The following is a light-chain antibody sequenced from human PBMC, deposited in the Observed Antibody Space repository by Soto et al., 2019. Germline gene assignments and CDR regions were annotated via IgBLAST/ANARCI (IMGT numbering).Light chain of an antibody. CDR3: LLTDSGARV. Sequence: QAVVTQEPSLTVSPGGTVTLTCGSSTGSVTSGHYPYWFQQKPGQAPRTLIYDTSNKHSWTPARFSGSLLGGKAALTLSGAQPEDEAEYYCLLTDSGARVFGTGTKVTVL. V-gene: IGLV7-46*01. J-gene: IGLJ1*01. CDR1: TGSVTSGHY. CDR2: DTS.